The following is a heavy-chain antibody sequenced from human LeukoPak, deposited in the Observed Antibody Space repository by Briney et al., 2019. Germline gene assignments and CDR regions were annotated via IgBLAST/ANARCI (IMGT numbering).Heavy chain of an antibody. J-gene: IGHJ6*03. CDR2: ISGSGGST. Sequence: GGSLRLSCAASGFTFSSYGMSWVRQAPGKGLEWVSAISGSGGSTYYADSVKGRFTVSRDNSKNTLYLQMKSLRAEDTAVYYCAKGGGYEAQYYYYYLDVWGKGTTVTISS. V-gene: IGHV3-23*01. CDR1: GFTFSSYG. CDR3: AKGGGYEAQYYYYYLDV. D-gene: IGHD5-12*01.